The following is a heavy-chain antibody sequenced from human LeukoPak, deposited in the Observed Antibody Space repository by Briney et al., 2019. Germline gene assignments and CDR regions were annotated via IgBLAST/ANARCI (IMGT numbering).Heavy chain of an antibody. V-gene: IGHV1-18*01. CDR3: AREEGAPIAAANV. CDR2: IRAYNGNT. D-gene: IGHD6-13*01. Sequence: ASVKVSSKASGYTFTTYYIRWVRQAPGQELERMGWIRAYNGNTNYAQKFQGRVTITTDTSTSTAYMDLRSLRSDDTAVYYCAREEGAPIAAANVWGRGTMVTVSS. J-gene: IGHJ3*01. CDR1: GYTFTTYY.